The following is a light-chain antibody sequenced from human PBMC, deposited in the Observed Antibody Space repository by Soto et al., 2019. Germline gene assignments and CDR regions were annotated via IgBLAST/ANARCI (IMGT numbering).Light chain of an antibody. V-gene: IGKV1-33*01. CDR2: DAS. Sequence: DIQMTQSPSSLSASVGDRVTITCQASQDITNYLNWYQHKSGQAPKLLIYDASNLETGVPSRFSGGGSGTYFTFTIRSLQAEDVATYYCQQYDNLPLTFGGGTKVDI. CDR3: QQYDNLPLT. CDR1: QDITNY. J-gene: IGKJ4*01.